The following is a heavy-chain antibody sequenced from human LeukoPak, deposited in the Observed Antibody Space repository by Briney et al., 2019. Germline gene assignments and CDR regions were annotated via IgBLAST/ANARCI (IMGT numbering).Heavy chain of an antibody. CDR2: INPNSGGT. CDR3: ATSPPGIAAASFDY. D-gene: IGHD6-13*01. Sequence: ASVKVSCKASGYTFAGYYMHWVRQAPGQGLEWMGWINPNSGGTNYAQKFQGRVTMTRDTSISTAYMELSRLRSDDTAVYYCATSPPGIAAASFDYWGQGTLVTVSS. V-gene: IGHV1-2*02. CDR1: GYTFAGYY. J-gene: IGHJ4*02.